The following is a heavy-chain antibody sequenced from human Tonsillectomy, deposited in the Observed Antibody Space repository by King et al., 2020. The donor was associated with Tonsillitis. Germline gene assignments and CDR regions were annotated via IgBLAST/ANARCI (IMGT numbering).Heavy chain of an antibody. CDR2: ISSSRSYI. CDR3: ARGPTHYDSRGYYIVEY. Sequence: VQLVESGGGLAKPGGSLRLSCAASGFIFSTYSMNWVRQAPGKGLEWGSSISSSRSYINYAATVKGRFTISRDNAKKSLYLHMNSLRAEDTAVYYCARGPTHYDSRGYYIVEYWGQGTLVTVSS. V-gene: IGHV3-21*01. CDR1: GFIFSTYS. D-gene: IGHD3-22*01. J-gene: IGHJ4*02.